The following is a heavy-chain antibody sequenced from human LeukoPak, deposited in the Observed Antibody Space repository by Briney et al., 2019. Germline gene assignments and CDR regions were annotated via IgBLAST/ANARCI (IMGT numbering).Heavy chain of an antibody. D-gene: IGHD2-15*01. V-gene: IGHV4-30-4*01. CDR3: ARGGGSYPYYYGMDV. Sequence: PSETLSLTCAVYGGSFSGYYWSWIRQPPGKGLEWIGYIYYSGSTYYNPSLKSRVTISVDTSKNQFSLKLSSVTAADTAVYYCARGGGSYPYYYGMDVWGQGTTVTVSS. CDR1: GGSFSGYY. CDR2: IYYSGST. J-gene: IGHJ6*02.